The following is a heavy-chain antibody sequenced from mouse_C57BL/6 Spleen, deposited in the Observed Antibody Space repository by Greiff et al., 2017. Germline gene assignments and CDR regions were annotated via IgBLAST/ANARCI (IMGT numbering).Heavy chain of an antibody. CDR1: GYTFTSYW. D-gene: IGHD1-1*01. CDR3: AREVTTVVVDY. V-gene: IGHV1-64*01. Sequence: QVQLQQPGAGLVKPGASVQLSCKASGYTFTSYWMHWVKQRPGQGLEWIGMIHPNSGSTNYNEKFKSKDTLTVDKSTSTAYMQLSSLTSEDSAVYYCAREVTTVVVDYWGQGTTLTVSS. CDR2: IHPNSGST. J-gene: IGHJ2*01.